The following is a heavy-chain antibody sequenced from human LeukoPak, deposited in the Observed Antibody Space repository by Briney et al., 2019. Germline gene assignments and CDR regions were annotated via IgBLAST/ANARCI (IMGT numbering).Heavy chain of an antibody. V-gene: IGHV1-2*06. Sequence: ASVKVSCKTSGYSFVGYFIHWVRQAPGQGLQWMGRINSNSGGTEYEPSFQGRVTMSRDTSIRTAYLEVSILISDDTATYYCARDLSSTPNWEFDYWGQGTQVTVSS. CDR2: INSNSGGT. J-gene: IGHJ4*02. CDR1: GYSFVGYF. CDR3: ARDLSSTPNWEFDY. D-gene: IGHD1-26*01.